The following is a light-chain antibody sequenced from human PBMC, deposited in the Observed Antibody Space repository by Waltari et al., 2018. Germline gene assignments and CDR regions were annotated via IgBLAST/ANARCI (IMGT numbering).Light chain of an antibody. Sequence: SVLTQPPSVSGAPGQRVTISCTGRSANIGAGYGVHWYQQLPGTAPKLLIYGNNNRPSGVPDRFSGSKSGTSASLAITGLQAEDEADYYCQSYDSSLSVVFGGGTKLTVL. CDR3: QSYDSSLSVV. CDR1: SANIGAGYG. V-gene: IGLV1-40*01. CDR2: GNN. J-gene: IGLJ3*02.